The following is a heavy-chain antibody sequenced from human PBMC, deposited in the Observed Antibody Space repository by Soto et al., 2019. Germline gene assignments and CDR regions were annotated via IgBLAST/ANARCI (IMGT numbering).Heavy chain of an antibody. CDR3: ARDLLPGYCSGGSCYSGIDAFDI. CDR2: ISWNSGSI. D-gene: IGHD2-15*01. Sequence: GGSLRLSCAASGFTFDDYAMHWVRQAPGKGLEWVSGISWNSGSIGYADSVKGRFTISRDNAKNSLYLQMNSLRAEDTAVYYCARDLLPGYCSGGSCYSGIDAFDIWGQGTMVTVSS. J-gene: IGHJ3*02. CDR1: GFTFDDYA. V-gene: IGHV3-9*01.